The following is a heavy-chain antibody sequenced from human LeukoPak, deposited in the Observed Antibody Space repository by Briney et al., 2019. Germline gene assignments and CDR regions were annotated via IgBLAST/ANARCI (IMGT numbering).Heavy chain of an antibody. CDR3: ARRSSTTAFDY. Sequence: SETLSLTCTVSGDSFSSVTDYWAWIRQPPGKGLEWIASVDYSGGTYYNPSLESRVAISADMSKNQFSLKLSSVTAADTAVYYCARRSSTTAFDYWGQGTLVTVSS. J-gene: IGHJ4*02. CDR1: GDSFSSVTDY. V-gene: IGHV4-39*07. CDR2: VDYSGGT. D-gene: IGHD5/OR15-5a*01.